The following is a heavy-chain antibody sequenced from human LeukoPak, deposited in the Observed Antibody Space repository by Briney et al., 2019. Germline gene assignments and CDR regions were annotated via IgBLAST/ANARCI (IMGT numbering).Heavy chain of an antibody. CDR1: GGTFSSYA. V-gene: IGHV1-69*06. CDR2: IIPIFGTA. J-gene: IGHJ6*03. Sequence: SVKVSCKASGGTFSSYAISWVRQAPGQGLEWMGGIIPIFGTANYAQKFQGRVTITADKSTSTAYMELSSLRSEDTAVYYCARGPEGYYYYYYMDVWGKGTTVTVSS. CDR3: ARGPEGYYYYYYMDV.